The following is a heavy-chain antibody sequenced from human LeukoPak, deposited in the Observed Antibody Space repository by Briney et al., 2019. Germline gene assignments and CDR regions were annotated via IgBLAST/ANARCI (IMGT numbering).Heavy chain of an antibody. V-gene: IGHV3-23*01. CDR2: IGSSGGGI. CDR1: GFTFSTYT. Sequence: PGGSLRLSCAASGFTFSTYTMYWVRHPPGKGLEWVSIIGSSGGGIHYADSVKGRFTISRDNSKNALYLQMNSLRVEDTAVYYCAKVNYDILTGYYSNFDYWGQGTLVTVSS. J-gene: IGHJ4*02. CDR3: AKVNYDILTGYYSNFDY. D-gene: IGHD3-9*01.